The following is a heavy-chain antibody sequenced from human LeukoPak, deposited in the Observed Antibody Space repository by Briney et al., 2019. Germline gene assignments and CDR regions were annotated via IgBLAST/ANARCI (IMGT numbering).Heavy chain of an antibody. V-gene: IGHV4-59*01. D-gene: IGHD5-18*01. CDR3: ARGIQLWSNWFDP. CDR1: GGSISSYY. J-gene: IGHJ5*02. Sequence: SETLSLTCTVSGGSISSYYWSWIRQPPGKGLEWIGYIYYSVSTNYNPSLKSRVTISVDTSKNQFSLKLSSVTAADTAVYYCARGIQLWSNWFDPWGQGTLVTVSS. CDR2: IYYSVST.